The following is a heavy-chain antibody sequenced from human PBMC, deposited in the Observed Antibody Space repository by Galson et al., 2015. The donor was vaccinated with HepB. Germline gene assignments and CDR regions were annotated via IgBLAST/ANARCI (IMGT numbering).Heavy chain of an antibody. CDR3: AREYSSSWYSGLGY. V-gene: IGHV3-53*01. Sequence: SLRLSCAASGFTFSSYSMSWVRQAPGKGLEWVSVIYTGDRTYYADSVKSRFTISRDNSKNTLYLQMNSLRAEDTAVYYCAREYSSSWYSGLGYWGQGTLVTVSS. J-gene: IGHJ4*02. CDR1: GFTFSSYS. CDR2: IYTGDRT. D-gene: IGHD6-13*01.